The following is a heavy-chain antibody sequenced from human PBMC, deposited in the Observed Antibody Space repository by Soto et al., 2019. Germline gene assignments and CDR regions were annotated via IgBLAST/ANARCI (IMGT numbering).Heavy chain of an antibody. CDR3: DNALGLYYFDY. J-gene: IGHJ4*02. V-gene: IGHV1-3*01. D-gene: IGHD1-20*01. Sequence: QVQLVQSGAEVKKPGASVKVSCKASGYTFTSYAMHWVRQAPGQRLEWMGWINAGNGNTKYSQKFQGRVTITRDTSASTAYMALSSLRSEDTDVYYCDNALGLYYFDYWGQGTPVTVSS. CDR2: INAGNGNT. CDR1: GYTFTSYA.